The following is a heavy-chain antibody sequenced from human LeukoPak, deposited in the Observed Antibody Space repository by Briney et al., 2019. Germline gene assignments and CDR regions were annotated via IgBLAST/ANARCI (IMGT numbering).Heavy chain of an antibody. J-gene: IGHJ6*02. Sequence: PSETLSLTCTVSGGSVSSDYWSWIRQPPGKGLEWIGYIYYSGSTNYNPSLKSRVTISVDTSKNQFSLKLSSVTAADTAVYYCARGPEVPYYYYGMDVWGQGTTVTVSS. CDR3: ARGPEVPYYYYGMDV. CDR2: IYYSGST. D-gene: IGHD1-14*01. CDR1: GGSVSSDY. V-gene: IGHV4-59*02.